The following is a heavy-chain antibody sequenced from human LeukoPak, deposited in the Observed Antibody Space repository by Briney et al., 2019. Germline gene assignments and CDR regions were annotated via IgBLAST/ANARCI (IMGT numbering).Heavy chain of an antibody. CDR3: ARAYNWNYAWFDP. CDR2: IYYSGST. V-gene: IGHV4-59*01. J-gene: IGHJ5*02. CDR1: GGSISSYY. Sequence: SETLSLTCTVSGGSISSYYWSWIRQPPRQGMEWIGYIYYSGSTNYNPSLKSRVTISVDTSKNQFSLKLSSVTAADTAVYYCARAYNWNYAWFDPWGQGTLVTVSS. D-gene: IGHD1-7*01.